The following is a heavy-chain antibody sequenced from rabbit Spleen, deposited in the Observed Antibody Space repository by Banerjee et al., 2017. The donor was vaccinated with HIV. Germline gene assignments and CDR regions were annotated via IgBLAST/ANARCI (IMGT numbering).Heavy chain of an antibody. V-gene: IGHV1S45*01. CDR2: IYVGDGNT. J-gene: IGHJ6*01. CDR3: ARDTGSSFSSYGMDL. D-gene: IGHD8-1*01. Sequence: QEQLVESGGDLVQPEGSLTLTCTASGFSFSGSYWICWVRQAPGKGLELIACIYVGDGNTHYASWVNGRFTISKTSSTTVTLQMTRLTAADTATYFCARDTGSSFSSYGMDLWGPGTLVTVS. CDR1: GFSFSGSYW.